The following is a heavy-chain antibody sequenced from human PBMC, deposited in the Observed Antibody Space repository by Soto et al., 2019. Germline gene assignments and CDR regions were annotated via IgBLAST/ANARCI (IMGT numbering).Heavy chain of an antibody. V-gene: IGHV4-39*02. Sequence: QLQLKESGPGLVKPSETLSLTCTVYSASISSSSYTWGWIRHHPVKGLEWIGSTYYSGTTYHNPSLNLVVPVSVDTSKNHFSLKVPSVTGADAAVYYCGRLHGYCTSSSCNGHYARDVWGQWTTVTVSS. D-gene: IGHD2-2*01. J-gene: IGHJ6*02. CDR1: SASISSSSYT. CDR2: TYYSGTT. CDR3: GRLHGYCTSSSCNGHYARDV.